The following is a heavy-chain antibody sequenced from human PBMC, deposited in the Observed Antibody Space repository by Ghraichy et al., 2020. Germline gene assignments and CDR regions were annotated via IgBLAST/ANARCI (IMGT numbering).Heavy chain of an antibody. D-gene: IGHD1-14*01. CDR1: GGSISSGGYY. CDR2: IYYSGST. CDR3: ARYKLPQENYYYGMDV. V-gene: IGHV4-31*03. Sequence: SQTLSLTCTVSGGSISSGGYYWSWIRQHPGKGLEWIGYIYYSGSTYYNPSLKSRVTISVDTSKNQFSLKLSSVTAADTAVYYCARYKLPQENYYYGMDVWGQGTTVTVSS. J-gene: IGHJ6*02.